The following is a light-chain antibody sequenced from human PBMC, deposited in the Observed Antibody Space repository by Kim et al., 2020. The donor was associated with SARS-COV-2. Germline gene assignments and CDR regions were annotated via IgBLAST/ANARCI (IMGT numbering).Light chain of an antibody. CDR3: QQYGSPPFT. V-gene: IGKV3-20*01. CDR2: GSS. CDR1: ETIRSGY. J-gene: IGKJ2*01. Sequence: DIVLTQSPGTLSVSPGERATLSCRATETIRSGYLAWYQQRLGQAPRLLIYGSSSRATGIPDRFSGSGAGTDFTLTISRLEPEDFAVYYCQQYGSPPFTFGQGTKLEI.